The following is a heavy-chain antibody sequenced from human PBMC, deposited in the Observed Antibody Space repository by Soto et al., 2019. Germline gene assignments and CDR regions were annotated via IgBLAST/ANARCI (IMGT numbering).Heavy chain of an antibody. D-gene: IGHD3-10*01. J-gene: IGHJ4*02. CDR3: ARAGYGSGSYHFDY. CDR1: GFTFSNCW. Sequence: EVQLVESGGGLVQPGGSLRLSCAASGFTFSNCWMHWFRQAPGKGLVWVSRINFDESITSYADSVKGRFTISRDNAKNTLYLQMNSLRDEDTAVYYCARAGYGSGSYHFDYWGQGTLVTVSS. V-gene: IGHV3-74*01. CDR2: INFDESIT.